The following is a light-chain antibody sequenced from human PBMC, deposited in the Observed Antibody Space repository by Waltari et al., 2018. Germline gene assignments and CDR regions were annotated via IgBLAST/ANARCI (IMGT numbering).Light chain of an antibody. CDR3: SSYAGSNNLGV. CDR2: DVN. Sequence: QSALTQPPSASGSPGQSVTISCTGTSSDVGGYNYVSWYQQHPGKAPKLLSYDVNKRPSGVPDRFSGSKSGNTASLTVSGLQTEDEADYYCSSYAGSNNLGVFGGGTKLTVL. V-gene: IGLV2-8*01. J-gene: IGLJ2*01. CDR1: SSDVGGYNY.